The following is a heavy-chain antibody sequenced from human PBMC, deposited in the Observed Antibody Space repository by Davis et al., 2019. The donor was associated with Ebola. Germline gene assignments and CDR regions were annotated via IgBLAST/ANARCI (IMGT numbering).Heavy chain of an antibody. CDR3: ARRGRITMVRGVISWFDP. CDR1: GGSISSSSYY. D-gene: IGHD3-10*01. V-gene: IGHV4-39*01. J-gene: IGHJ5*02. Sequence: GSLRLSCTVSGGSISSSSYYWGWIRQPPGKGLEWIGSIYYSGSTYYNPSLKSRVTISVDTSKNQFSLKLSSVTAADTAVYYCARRGRITMVRGVISWFDPWGQGTLVTVSS. CDR2: IYYSGST.